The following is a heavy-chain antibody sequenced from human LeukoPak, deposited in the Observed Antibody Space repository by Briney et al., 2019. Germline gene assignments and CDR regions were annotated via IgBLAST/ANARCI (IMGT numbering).Heavy chain of an antibody. V-gene: IGHV4-30-4*01. CDR2: IYYTGAT. CDR3: VRENYSSGWYGIIDY. J-gene: IGHJ4*02. Sequence: PSQTLSLTCTVSGVAISSADYYWTWIRQSPGKGLDWIGCIYYTGATYYNPSLKSRVSISLDTSKNQFSLKVSSVTAADTAVYYCVRENYSSGWYGIIDYWGQGTLVTVSS. CDR1: GVAISSADYY. D-gene: IGHD6-19*01.